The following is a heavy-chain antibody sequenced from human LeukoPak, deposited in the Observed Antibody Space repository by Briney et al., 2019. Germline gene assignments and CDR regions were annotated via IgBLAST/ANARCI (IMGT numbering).Heavy chain of an antibody. D-gene: IGHD3-22*01. CDR3: ARETYYDSSGYFDY. J-gene: IGHJ4*02. V-gene: IGHV1-18*01. CDR1: GYTFTIYG. CDR2: ISAYNGNT. Sequence: GASVKVSCRASGYTFTIYGISWVRQAPGQGLEWMGWISAYNGNTNYAQKLQGRVTMTTDTSTSTAYMELRSLRSDDTAVYYCARETYYDSSGYFDYWGQGTLVTVSS.